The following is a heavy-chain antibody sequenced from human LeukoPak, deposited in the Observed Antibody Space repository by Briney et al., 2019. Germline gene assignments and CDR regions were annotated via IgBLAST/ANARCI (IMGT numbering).Heavy chain of an antibody. V-gene: IGHV3-23*01. D-gene: IGHD4-17*01. CDR2: ISGSGGST. CDR3: AKQIRKSMDYGVLFDY. J-gene: IGHJ4*02. Sequence: PGGSLRLSCAASGFTFSSYAMSWVRQAPGKGLEWVSAISGSGGSTYYADSVKDRFTISRDNSKNTLYLQMNSLRAEDTAVYYCAKQIRKSMDYGVLFDYWGQGTLVTVSS. CDR1: GFTFSSYA.